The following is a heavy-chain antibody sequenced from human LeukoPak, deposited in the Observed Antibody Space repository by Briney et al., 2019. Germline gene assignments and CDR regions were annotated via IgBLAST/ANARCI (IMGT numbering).Heavy chain of an antibody. J-gene: IGHJ4*02. D-gene: IGHD3-10*01. CDR1: GGSFSGYY. Sequence: SETLSLTCAVYGGSFSGYYWSWIRQPPGKGLEWIGEINHSGSTNYNPSLKSRVTISVDTSKNQFSLKLSSVTAADTAEYYCARGRVTMVRGVIIPYFDYWGQGTLVTVSS. V-gene: IGHV4-34*01. CDR3: ARGRVTMVRGVIIPYFDY. CDR2: INHSGST.